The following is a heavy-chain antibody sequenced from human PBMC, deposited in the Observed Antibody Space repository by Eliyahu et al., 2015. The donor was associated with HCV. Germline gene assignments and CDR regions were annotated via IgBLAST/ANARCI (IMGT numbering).Heavy chain of an antibody. CDR2: INPGSGDT. J-gene: IGHJ4*02. Sequence: QVQLVQSGAEMKKPGASVKVSCKASGYTFTDLYIHWVRQALGQGLEWMGWINPGSGDTNCAQKFQGRVTMTRDTSITTTYLELSRLESDDTALYYCARDSSLGIHNYWGQGTLVTVSS. D-gene: IGHD7-27*01. V-gene: IGHV1-2*02. CDR3: ARDSSLGIHNY. CDR1: GYTFTDLY.